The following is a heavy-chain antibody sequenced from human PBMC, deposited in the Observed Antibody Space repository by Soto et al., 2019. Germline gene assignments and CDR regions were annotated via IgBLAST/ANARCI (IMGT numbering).Heavy chain of an antibody. V-gene: IGHV4-59*04. CDR2: IYYSGST. CDR1: GGSISSYY. CDR3: ARQMRGPIPHFGWLSPVTS. J-gene: IGHJ5*02. Sequence: PSETLSLTCTVSGGSISSYYWSWIRQPPGKGLEWIGYIYYSGSTFYNPPLNSRLTMSLDASKNQFSLKLASMTAADAGVFFCARQMRGPIPHFGWLSPVTSWGQGILVTVSS. D-gene: IGHD3-9*01.